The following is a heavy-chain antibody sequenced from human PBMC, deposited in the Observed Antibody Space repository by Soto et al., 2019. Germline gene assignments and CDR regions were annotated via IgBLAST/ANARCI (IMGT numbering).Heavy chain of an antibody. CDR2: IYHSGST. D-gene: IGHD2-2*01. CDR3: ARGQGVPAARFDP. CDR1: GGSISSGGYS. V-gene: IGHV4-30-2*01. Sequence: PSETLSLTCAVSGGSISSGGYSWSWIRQPPGKGLEWIGYIYHSGSTYYNPSLKSRVTISVDRSKNQFSLKLSSVTAADTAVYYCARGQGVPAARFDPWGQGTLVTVSS. J-gene: IGHJ5*02.